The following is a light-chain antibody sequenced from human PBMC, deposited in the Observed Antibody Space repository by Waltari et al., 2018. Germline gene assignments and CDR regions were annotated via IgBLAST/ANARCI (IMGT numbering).Light chain of an antibody. Sequence: SYVVTQSPSVSVAPGETARITCGGDNIGSKSVHWYQQRPGQAPVLVISYDSDRPSGISGRFSGSNSGNTATLTISWVEAEDEADYYCLVWHSTIDHQGVFGGGTKLTVL. CDR2: YDS. CDR1: NIGSKS. V-gene: IGLV3-21*04. J-gene: IGLJ2*01. CDR3: LVWHSTIDHQGV.